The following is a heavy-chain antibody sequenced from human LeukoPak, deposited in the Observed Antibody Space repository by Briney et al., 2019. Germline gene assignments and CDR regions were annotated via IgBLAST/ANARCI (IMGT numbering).Heavy chain of an antibody. CDR2: IWSDGSIK. Sequence: GGSLRLSCAASGFTFSSSAMHWVRQAPGKGLEWVAVIWSDGSIKFYGDSVKGRFTISRDNSKNTLYLQMDSLRAEDTAIYYCARDLGYAPDYWGQGTLVTVSS. D-gene: IGHD3-16*01. J-gene: IGHJ4*02. CDR1: GFTFSSSA. V-gene: IGHV3-33*08. CDR3: ARDLGYAPDY.